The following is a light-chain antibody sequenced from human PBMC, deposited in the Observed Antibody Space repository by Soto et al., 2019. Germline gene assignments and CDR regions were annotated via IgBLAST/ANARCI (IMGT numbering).Light chain of an antibody. CDR2: DNN. CDR1: SSNIGNSY. CDR3: GTWDSSLTTGM. Sequence: QPVLTQPPSVSAAPGQKVTISCSGTSSNIGNSYVSWSQHLPGTAPKLLIYDNNKRPPGIPDRFSGSKSDTSATLGITGLQTGDEGDYYCGTWDSSLTTGMFGGGTKVTVL. V-gene: IGLV1-51*01. J-gene: IGLJ3*02.